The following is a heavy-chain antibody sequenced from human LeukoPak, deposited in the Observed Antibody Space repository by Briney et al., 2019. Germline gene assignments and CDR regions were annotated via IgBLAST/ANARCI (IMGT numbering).Heavy chain of an antibody. CDR1: GFTFSSYS. V-gene: IGHV3-21*01. D-gene: IGHD6-13*01. CDR2: ISSSSSYI. J-gene: IGHJ4*02. Sequence: GSLRLSFAASGFTFSSYSMNWVRQAPGKGLEWVSSISSSSSYIYYADSVKGRFTISRDNAKNSPYLQMNSLRAEDTAVYYCARDRAAADYWGQGTLVTVSS. CDR3: ARDRAAADY.